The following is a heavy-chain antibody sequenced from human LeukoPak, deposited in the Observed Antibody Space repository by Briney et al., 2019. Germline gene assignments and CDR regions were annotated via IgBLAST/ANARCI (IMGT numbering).Heavy chain of an antibody. D-gene: IGHD2-21*01. CDR2: INPNNGGT. J-gene: IGHJ4*02. CDR3: AVAPGDY. CDR1: GYTFTDYY. V-gene: IGHV1-2*02. Sequence: ASVKVSCKASGYTFTDYYIHWVRQAPGQGLEWMGWINPNNGGTNYAQKFQGRVTLTRDTSISTVYMELTTLTSDDTALYYCAVAPGDYWGQGTLVSVSA.